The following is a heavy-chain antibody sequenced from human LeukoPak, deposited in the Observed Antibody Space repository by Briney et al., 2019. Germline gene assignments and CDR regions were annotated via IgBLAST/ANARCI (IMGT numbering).Heavy chain of an antibody. CDR2: IYYSGST. D-gene: IGHD6-13*01. J-gene: IGHJ4*02. Sequence: KSSETLSLTCTVSGGSISSSSYYWGWIRQPPGKGLEWIGSIYYSGSTYYNPSLKSRVTISVDTSKNQFSLKLSSVTAADTAVYYCARHLAAGKPTFDYWGQGTLVTVSS. CDR3: ARHLAAGKPTFDY. CDR1: GGSISSSSYY. V-gene: IGHV4-39*01.